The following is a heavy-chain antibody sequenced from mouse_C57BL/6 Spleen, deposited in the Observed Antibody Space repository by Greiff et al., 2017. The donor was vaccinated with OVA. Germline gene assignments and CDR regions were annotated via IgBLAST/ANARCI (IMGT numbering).Heavy chain of an antibody. V-gene: IGHV5-16*01. J-gene: IGHJ4*01. D-gene: IGHD2-3*01. CDR2: INYDGSST. CDR3: ARGGGDGYYGGDAMDY. CDR1: GFTFSDYY. Sequence: EVKLVESEGGLVQPGSSMKLSCTASGFTFSDYYMAWVRQVPEKGLEWVANINYDGSSTYYLDSLKSRFIISRDNAKNILYLQMSSLKSEDTATYYCARGGGDGYYGGDAMDYWGQGTSVTVSS.